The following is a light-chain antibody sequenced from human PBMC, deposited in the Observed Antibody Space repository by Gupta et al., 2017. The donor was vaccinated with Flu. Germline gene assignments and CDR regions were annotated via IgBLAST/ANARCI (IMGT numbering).Light chain of an antibody. J-gene: IGLJ1*01. CDR3: QAWDSSIYYV. Sequence: SGDKLGDKYVCWYHQKPGQSPVLVIYQDNKRPSGIPERFSGFNSGNTATLTISGTQAMDEADYYCQAWDSSIYYVFGTGTKVTVL. V-gene: IGLV3-1*01. CDR2: QDN. CDR1: KLGDKY.